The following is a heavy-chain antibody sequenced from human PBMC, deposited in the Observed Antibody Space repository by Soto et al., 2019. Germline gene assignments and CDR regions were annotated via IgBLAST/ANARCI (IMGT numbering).Heavy chain of an antibody. CDR1: GFTFSSYA. CDR3: AKDWLFHSTGFYYYYGMDV. J-gene: IGHJ6*02. CDR2: ISGSGGST. D-gene: IGHD3-22*01. V-gene: IGHV3-23*01. Sequence: GVSLRLSCAASGFTFSSYAMSWVRQAPGKGLEWVPTISGSGGSTYYADSVKGRFTISRDNSKNTLSLQMNSLRAEDTAVYYCAKDWLFHSTGFYYYYGMDVWGQGNTVTVS.